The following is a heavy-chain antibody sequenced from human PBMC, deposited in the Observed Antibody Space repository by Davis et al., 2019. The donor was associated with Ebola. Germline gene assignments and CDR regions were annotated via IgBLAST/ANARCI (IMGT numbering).Heavy chain of an antibody. D-gene: IGHD3-10*01. Sequence: GGSLRLSCAASGFTFSSYWMRWVRQAPGKGLEWVANIKQDGSEKYYVDAVKGRFTISRDNDKNSLYLQMNSLRAEDTAVYYCARDEVKRGFWFRYYFDYWGQGTLVTVSS. J-gene: IGHJ4*02. V-gene: IGHV3-7*01. CDR2: IKQDGSEK. CDR3: ARDEVKRGFWFRYYFDY. CDR1: GFTFSSYW.